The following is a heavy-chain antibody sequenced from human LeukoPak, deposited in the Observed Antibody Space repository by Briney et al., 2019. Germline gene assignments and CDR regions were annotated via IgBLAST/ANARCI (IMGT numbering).Heavy chain of an antibody. CDR3: AHSGRITIFGVVIMGFDY. D-gene: IGHD3-3*01. V-gene: IGHV2-5*02. CDR2: IYWDDDK. Sequence: SGPTLVKPTQTLTLTCTFSGFSLNTSGVGVGWIRQPPGKALEWLALIYWDDDKPYSPSLKSRLTITKDTSKNQVVLTMTNMDPVDTATYYCAHSGRITIFGVVIMGFDYWGQGTLVTVSS. CDR1: GFSLNTSGVG. J-gene: IGHJ4*02.